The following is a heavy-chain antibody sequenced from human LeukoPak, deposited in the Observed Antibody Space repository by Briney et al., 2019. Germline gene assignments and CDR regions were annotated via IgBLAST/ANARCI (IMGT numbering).Heavy chain of an antibody. D-gene: IGHD3-22*01. V-gene: IGHV1-69*13. Sequence: GASVKVSCKASGYTFTSYYMHWVRQAPGQGLEWMGGIIPIFGTANYAQRFQGRVTITADESTSTAYMELSSLRSEDTAVYYCARTPYYYDSSGYRYSVDYWGQGTLVTVSS. CDR1: GYTFTSYY. J-gene: IGHJ4*02. CDR3: ARTPYYYDSSGYRYSVDY. CDR2: IIPIFGTA.